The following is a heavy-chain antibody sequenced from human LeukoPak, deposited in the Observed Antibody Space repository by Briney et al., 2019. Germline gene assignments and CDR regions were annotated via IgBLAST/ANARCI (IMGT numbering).Heavy chain of an antibody. J-gene: IGHJ5*02. D-gene: IGHD1-1*01. CDR1: GGSFSGYY. CDR2: INHSGST. Sequence: SETLSLTCAVYGGSFSGYYWSWIRQPPGKGLEWIGEINHSGSTSYNPSLKSRVTISVDTSKNQFSLKLSSVTAADTAVYYCARGRGTGTGGNWFDPWGQGTLVTVSS. V-gene: IGHV4-34*01. CDR3: ARGRGTGTGGNWFDP.